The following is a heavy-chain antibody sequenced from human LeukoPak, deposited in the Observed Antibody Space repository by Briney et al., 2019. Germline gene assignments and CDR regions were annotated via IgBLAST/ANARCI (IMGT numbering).Heavy chain of an antibody. V-gene: IGHV3-74*01. CDR2: INSEGSIT. D-gene: IGHD1-1*01. J-gene: IGHJ4*02. Sequence: GGSLRLSCAASGFTFSSHWMHWVRQAPGKGVGWVSRINSEGSITTYADSAQGRFTISRDNAKNTLYLQMNSLRVEDTAVYYCARDFNWNPPDSWGQGTLVTVSS. CDR1: GFTFSSHW. CDR3: ARDFNWNPPDS.